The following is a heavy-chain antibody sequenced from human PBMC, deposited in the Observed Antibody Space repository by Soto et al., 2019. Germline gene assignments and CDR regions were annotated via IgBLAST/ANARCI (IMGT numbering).Heavy chain of an antibody. D-gene: IGHD3-10*01. CDR2: IYYSGST. Sequence: QVQLQESGPGLVKPSETLSLTCTVSGGSVSSGSYYWSWIRQPPGKGLEWIGYIYYSGSTNYNPSLKSRVTISVDTSKNQFSLKLSSVTAADTAVYYCARMRVGSDGDYWDYWGQGTLVTVSS. V-gene: IGHV4-61*01. CDR1: GGSVSSGSYY. J-gene: IGHJ4*02. CDR3: ARMRVGSDGDYWDY.